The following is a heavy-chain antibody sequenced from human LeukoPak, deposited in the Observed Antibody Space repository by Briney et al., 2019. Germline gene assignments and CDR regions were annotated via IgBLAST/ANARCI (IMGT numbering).Heavy chain of an antibody. V-gene: IGHV6-1*01. CDR1: GDSVSSSSAA. J-gene: IGHJ2*01. Sequence: SQTLSLTCAISGDSVSSSSAAWNWIRQSPSIGLEWLGRTYYRSKWYTEYAISVRSRITINPDTSKNQFSLYLNSVTPEDTAVYYCTSGPRSFDLWGRGTLVTVSS. CDR2: TYYRSKWYT. D-gene: IGHD3/OR15-3a*01. CDR3: TSGPRSFDL.